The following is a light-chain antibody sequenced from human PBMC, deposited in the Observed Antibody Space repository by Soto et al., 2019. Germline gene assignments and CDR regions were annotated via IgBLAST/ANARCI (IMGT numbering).Light chain of an antibody. Sequence: DIQMTQSPSTLSASVGDRVTITCRASQSISIWLAWYQQKPGKAPKLLIYDASSLESGAPSRFSGSGSGTEFTLTISSLQPDDFATYYCQQYNSYAWTFGQGTKVDIK. CDR3: QQYNSYAWT. V-gene: IGKV1-5*01. CDR1: QSISIW. J-gene: IGKJ1*01. CDR2: DAS.